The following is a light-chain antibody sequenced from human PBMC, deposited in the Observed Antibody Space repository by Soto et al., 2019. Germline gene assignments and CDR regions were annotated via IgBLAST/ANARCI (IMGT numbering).Light chain of an antibody. V-gene: IGKV1-33*01. Sequence: DIKMYQSPSSLSATIGDRVSFTCQASQDISKFLNWYQHKPGQAPSLLIYDASKSHFGVPSRFSESGSGTDFTFTISSLQPEDNATYYCQQYENRPYTFGPGTKVDI. CDR1: QDISKF. J-gene: IGKJ3*01. CDR3: QQYENRPYT. CDR2: DAS.